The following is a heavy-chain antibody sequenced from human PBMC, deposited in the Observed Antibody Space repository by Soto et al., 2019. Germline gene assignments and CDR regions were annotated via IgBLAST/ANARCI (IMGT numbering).Heavy chain of an antibody. D-gene: IGHD6-19*01. J-gene: IGHJ4*02. CDR1: GYTFTSYG. CDR2: ISAYNGNT. V-gene: IGHV1-18*01. CDR3: ARDLRKMIAVAGGY. Sequence: ASVKVSCKASGYTFTSYGISWVRQAPGQGLEWMGWISAYNGNTNYAQKLQGRVTMTIDTSTSTAYMELRSLRSDDTAVYYCARDLRKMIAVAGGYWGQGTLVTVSS.